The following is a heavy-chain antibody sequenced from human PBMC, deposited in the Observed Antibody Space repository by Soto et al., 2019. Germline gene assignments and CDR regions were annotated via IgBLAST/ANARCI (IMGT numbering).Heavy chain of an antibody. Sequence: PSETLSLTCAVYGGSFSGYYWSWIRQPPGKGLEWIGEINHSGSTNYNPSLKSRVTISVDTSKNQFSLKLSSVTAADTAVYYCASEGYCSSTSCIWDVWGKGTTVTVSS. J-gene: IGHJ6*04. CDR1: GGSFSGYY. V-gene: IGHV4-34*01. CDR2: INHSGST. CDR3: ASEGYCSSTSCIWDV. D-gene: IGHD2-2*01.